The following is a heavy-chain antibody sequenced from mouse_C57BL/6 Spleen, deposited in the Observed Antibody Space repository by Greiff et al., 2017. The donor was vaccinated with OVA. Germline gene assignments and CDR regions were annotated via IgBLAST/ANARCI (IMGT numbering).Heavy chain of an antibody. V-gene: IGHV1-53*01. CDR3: AAGLSSGYVDYYAMDY. J-gene: IGHJ4*01. Sequence: QVQLQQPGTELVKPGASVKLSCKASGYTFTSYWMHWVKQRPGQGLEWIGNINPSNGGTNYNEKFKSKATLTVDKSSSTAYMQLSSLTSEDSAVYYCAAGLSSGYVDYYAMDYWGQGTSVTVSS. CDR1: GYTFTSYW. D-gene: IGHD3-2*02. CDR2: INPSNGGT.